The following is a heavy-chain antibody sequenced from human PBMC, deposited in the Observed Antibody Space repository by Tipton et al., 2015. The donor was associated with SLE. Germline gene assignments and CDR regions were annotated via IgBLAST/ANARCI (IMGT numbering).Heavy chain of an antibody. CDR1: GGSISSSNW. CDR2: IYYSGST. Sequence: TLSLTCTVSGGSISSSNWWSWVRQPPGKGLEWIGYIYYSGSTYYNPSLKSRVTISVDTSKNQFSLKLSSVTAADTAVYYCARGGGAFDIWGQGTMVTVSS. CDR3: ARGGGAFDI. V-gene: IGHV4-30-4*01. J-gene: IGHJ3*02.